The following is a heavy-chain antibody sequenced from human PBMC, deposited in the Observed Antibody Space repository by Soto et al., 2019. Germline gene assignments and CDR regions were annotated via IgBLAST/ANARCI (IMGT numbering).Heavy chain of an antibody. CDR1: GYSFTVYH. CDR3: ARGDSTDCSNGVCSFFYNHDMDV. Sequence: ASVTVSCKASGYSFTVYHIHWVRQAPGQGLEWLGRINPKSGGTSTAQKFQGWVTMTTDTSISTASMELTRLTSDDTAIYYCARGDSTDCSNGVCSFFYNHDMDVWGQGTTVTVSS. CDR2: INPKSGGT. V-gene: IGHV1-2*04. D-gene: IGHD2-8*01. J-gene: IGHJ6*02.